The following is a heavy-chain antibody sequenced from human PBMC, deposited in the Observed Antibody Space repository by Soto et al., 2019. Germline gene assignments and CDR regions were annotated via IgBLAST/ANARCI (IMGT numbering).Heavy chain of an antibody. CDR1: GFTFSSYG. D-gene: IGHD2-2*01. V-gene: IGHV3-30*18. J-gene: IGHJ5*02. CDR2: IAYDGSNK. Sequence: QVQLVESGGGVVQPGRSLRLSCVASGFTFSSYGMHWVRQAPGKGLEGVAVIAYDGSNKYYADSVKGRFTSSRDNSKNTLYLQMNSLRAEDTAVYYCAKDNCISTSCYRLYNWFDPWGQGTLVTVSS. CDR3: AKDNCISTSCYRLYNWFDP.